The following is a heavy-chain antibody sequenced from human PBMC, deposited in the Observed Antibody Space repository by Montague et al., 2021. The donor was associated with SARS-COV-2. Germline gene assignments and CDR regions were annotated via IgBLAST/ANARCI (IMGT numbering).Heavy chain of an antibody. CDR3: ARHFPSGYTFGLDAFGL. CDR1: DDSITSSTYY. V-gene: IGHV4-39*01. J-gene: IGHJ3*01. CDR2: FYYTGSN. Sequence: SETLSLTCAVSDDSITSSTYYWAWIRQPPGKGLEWIGSFYYTGSNYYNPSLKSRVTMYVATYKKHFSLNLNSVTAADTVVYYCARHFPSGYTFGLDAFGLWGQGTMVTVSS. D-gene: IGHD5-18*01.